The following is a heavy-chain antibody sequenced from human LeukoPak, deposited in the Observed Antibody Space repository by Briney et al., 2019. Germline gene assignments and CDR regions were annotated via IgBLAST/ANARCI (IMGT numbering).Heavy chain of an antibody. Sequence: TGGSLRLSCAASGFTFDDYVMHWVRQAPGKGLEWVSGISWNSGSIGYADSVKGRFTISRDNAKNSLYLQMNSLRAEDTAVYYCARDSALPFDYWGQGTLVTVSS. CDR1: GFTFDDYV. V-gene: IGHV3-9*01. J-gene: IGHJ4*02. CDR2: ISWNSGSI. CDR3: ARDSALPFDY.